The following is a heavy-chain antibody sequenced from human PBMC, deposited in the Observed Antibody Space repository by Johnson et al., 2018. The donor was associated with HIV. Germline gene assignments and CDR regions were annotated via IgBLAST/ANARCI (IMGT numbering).Heavy chain of an antibody. CDR2: IYSGGST. CDR1: LFTVSSNY. V-gene: IGHV3-66*02. Sequence: ASLFTVSSNYMSWVRQAPGKGLEWVSVIYSGGSTYYADSVKGRFTISRDNSKNTLYLQMGSLRAEDMAVYFCASISLGAFDIWGQGTLVTVSS. J-gene: IGHJ3*02. CDR3: ASISLGAFDI.